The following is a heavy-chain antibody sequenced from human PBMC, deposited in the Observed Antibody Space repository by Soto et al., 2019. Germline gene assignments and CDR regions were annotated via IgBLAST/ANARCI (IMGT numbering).Heavy chain of an antibody. Sequence: GGSLRLSCAASGFTFSKYAMHWVRQARGTGLEWVAVISNDGSNPYYADSVKGRFTISRDNSKNTLYLQMNSLREEDTAVYYCARAGYDRSGYFVEYYFDYWGQGTLVTVSS. J-gene: IGHJ4*02. V-gene: IGHV3-30-3*01. CDR2: ISNDGSNP. D-gene: IGHD3-22*01. CDR3: ARAGYDRSGYFVEYYFDY. CDR1: GFTFSKYA.